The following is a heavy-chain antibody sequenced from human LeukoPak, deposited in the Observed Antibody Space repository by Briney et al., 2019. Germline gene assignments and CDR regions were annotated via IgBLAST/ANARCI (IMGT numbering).Heavy chain of an antibody. CDR1: GFTFNNYW. CDR3: ATAGNYRFDY. V-gene: IGHV3-74*01. CDR2: INPDGSTI. J-gene: IGHJ4*02. D-gene: IGHD1-7*01. Sequence: RGSLRLSCAASGFTFNNYWVHWVRHAPGKGLVWVSRINPDGSTINYADSVKGRFTISRDNAKNTLYLQMNSLRAEDTAVYYCATAGNYRFDYWGQGTLVTVSS.